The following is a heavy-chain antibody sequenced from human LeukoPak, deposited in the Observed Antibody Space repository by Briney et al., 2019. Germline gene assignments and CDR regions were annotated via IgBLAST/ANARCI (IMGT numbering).Heavy chain of an antibody. CDR3: ARDPMGATAPYYFDY. Sequence: PGGSLRLSCAASGFTFSSYSMNWVRQAPGKGLEWVSSISSSSSYIYYADSVKGRFTISRDNAKNSLYLQMNSLRAEDTDVYYCARDPMGATAPYYFDYWGQGTLVTVSS. CDR1: GFTFSSYS. J-gene: IGHJ4*02. D-gene: IGHD1-26*01. V-gene: IGHV3-21*01. CDR2: ISSSSSYI.